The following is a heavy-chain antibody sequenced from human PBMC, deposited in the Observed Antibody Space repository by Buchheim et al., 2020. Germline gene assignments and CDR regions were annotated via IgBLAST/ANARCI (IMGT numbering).Heavy chain of an antibody. V-gene: IGHV1-46*01. D-gene: IGHD3-3*01. CDR2: INPSGSST. J-gene: IGHJ6*02. CDR1: GYTFTSYY. Sequence: QVQLVQSGAEVKKPGASVKVSCKASGYTFTSYYMHWVRQAPGQGLEWMGIINPSGSSTSYAQKFQGRATMTRDTSTSTVYMELSGLRSEDTAVYYCARDQKAIFGVVISYYGMDVWGQGTT. CDR3: ARDQKAIFGVVISYYGMDV.